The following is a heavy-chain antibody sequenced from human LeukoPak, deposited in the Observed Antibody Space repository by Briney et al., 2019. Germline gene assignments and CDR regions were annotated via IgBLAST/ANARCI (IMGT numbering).Heavy chain of an antibody. CDR3: ARAYEYSSAWYRFDY. V-gene: IGHV3-23*01. CDR1: GFTFSTSA. D-gene: IGHD6-19*01. CDR2: ISGSGVT. J-gene: IGHJ4*02. Sequence: GGSLRLSCAASGFTFSTSAMTWVRQAPGKGLEWVSGISGSGVTDYADSVKGRFTISRDNAKNSLYLQMNSLRAEDTAVYYCARAYEYSSAWYRFDYWGQGTLVTVSS.